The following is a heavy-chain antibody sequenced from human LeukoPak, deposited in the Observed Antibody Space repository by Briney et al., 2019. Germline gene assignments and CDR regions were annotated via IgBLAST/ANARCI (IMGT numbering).Heavy chain of an antibody. CDR3: ARGGRWELPRPYAFDI. J-gene: IGHJ3*02. D-gene: IGHD1-26*01. CDR1: GYTFTSYG. Sequence: ASVKVSCKASGYTFTSYGIGWVRQAPGQGLEWMGWISTCNGHTNYAQKFQGRVTMTTDTSTSTVYMELRSLRSDDTAVYYCARGGRWELPRPYAFDIWGQGTMVTVSS. CDR2: ISTCNGHT. V-gene: IGHV1-18*01.